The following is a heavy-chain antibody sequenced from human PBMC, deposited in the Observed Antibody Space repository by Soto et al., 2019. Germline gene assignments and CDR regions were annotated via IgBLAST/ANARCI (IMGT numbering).Heavy chain of an antibody. Sequence: ASVKVACKVSGYTLTEVSMHWVRQAPGKGLEWMGGFDPEDGETIYAQKFQGRVTMTEDTSTDTAYMELSSLRSEDTAVYYCATDRLGHYYDSSGYYPFDYWGQGTLVTVSS. V-gene: IGHV1-24*01. CDR3: ATDRLGHYYDSSGYYPFDY. CDR2: FDPEDGET. CDR1: GYTLTEVS. J-gene: IGHJ4*02. D-gene: IGHD3-22*01.